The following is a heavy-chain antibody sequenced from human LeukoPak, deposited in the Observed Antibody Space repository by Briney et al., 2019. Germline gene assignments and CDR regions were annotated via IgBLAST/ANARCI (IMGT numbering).Heavy chain of an antibody. D-gene: IGHD6-13*01. V-gene: IGHV4-39*07. CDR1: GGSLSSSRYY. CDR2: IYYSGST. CDR3: ARGTFSSSWRKLDGTLYYYYYMDV. J-gene: IGHJ6*03. Sequence: SETLSLTCTVSGGSLSSSRYYRGWFRQPPGKGLEWIGSIYYSGSTYYTPSLKSRVTISVDTSKNQFSLKLSSVTAADTAVYYCARGTFSSSWRKLDGTLYYYYYMDVWGKGTTVTTSS.